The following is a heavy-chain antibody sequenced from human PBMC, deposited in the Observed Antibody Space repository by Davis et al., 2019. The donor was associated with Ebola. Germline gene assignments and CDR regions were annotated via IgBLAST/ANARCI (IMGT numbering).Heavy chain of an antibody. D-gene: IGHD6-13*01. Sequence: SETLSLTCTVSGGSISSSSYYWGWIRQPPGKGLEWIGYIYYSGSTNYNPSLKSRVTISVDTSKNQFSLKLSSVTAADTAVYYCARVKAAGTSYYYYYYGMDVWGQGTTVTVSS. V-gene: IGHV4-61*05. CDR2: IYYSGST. CDR1: GGSISSSSYY. J-gene: IGHJ6*02. CDR3: ARVKAAGTSYYYYYYGMDV.